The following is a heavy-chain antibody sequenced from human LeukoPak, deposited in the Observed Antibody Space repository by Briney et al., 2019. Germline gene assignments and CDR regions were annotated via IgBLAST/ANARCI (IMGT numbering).Heavy chain of an antibody. CDR1: GFTFNYYA. D-gene: IGHD1-26*01. J-gene: IGHJ4*02. V-gene: IGHV3-23*01. CDR3: AKDLGATVLYYFDY. Sequence: AGGSLRLSCAASGFTFNYYAMSWVRQAPGKGLEWVSAISGSGGSTYYADSVKGRFTISRDNSKNTLYLQMNSRRAEDTAVYYCAKDLGATVLYYFDYWGQGTLVTVSS. CDR2: ISGSGGST.